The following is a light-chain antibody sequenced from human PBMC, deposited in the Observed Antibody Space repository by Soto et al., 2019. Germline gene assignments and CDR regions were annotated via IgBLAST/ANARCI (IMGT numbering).Light chain of an antibody. V-gene: IGKV3-11*01. Sequence: EIVLTQSPATLSLSPGERATLSCRASQSVSSYLAWYQQKPGQAPRLLIYDASNRATGIPARFSGSGSGTDFTLTFSSLEPEDFAVYHCQQRSNWPPWTFGQGTKVDIK. CDR1: QSVSSY. CDR2: DAS. J-gene: IGKJ1*01. CDR3: QQRSNWPPWT.